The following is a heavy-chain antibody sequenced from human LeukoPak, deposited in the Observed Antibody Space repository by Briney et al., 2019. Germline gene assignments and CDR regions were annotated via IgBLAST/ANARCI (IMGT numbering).Heavy chain of an antibody. J-gene: IGHJ4*02. V-gene: IGHV1-18*01. CDR3: ARGGPSRYSSSRLDY. D-gene: IGHD6-13*01. CDR1: GYTFTSYG. Sequence: ASVKVSCKASGYTFTSYGISWVRQAPGQGLEWMGWISAYNGNTNYAQKLQGRVTMTTDTSTSTAYMELRSLRSDDTAVYYCARGGPSRYSSSRLDYWGQGTLVTVSS. CDR2: ISAYNGNT.